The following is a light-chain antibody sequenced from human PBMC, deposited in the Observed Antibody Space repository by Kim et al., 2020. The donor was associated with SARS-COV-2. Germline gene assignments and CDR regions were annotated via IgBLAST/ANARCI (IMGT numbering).Light chain of an antibody. V-gene: IGLV3-21*04. CDR1: NMGSKR. CDR3: QVWDSSSDHWV. J-gene: IGLJ3*02. Sequence: APGKTARITCGGNNMGSKRVHWYQQKPGQAPVLVIYYDSDRPSGSPERFSGSNSGNTATLTISRVEAGDEADYYCQVWDSSSDHWVFGGGTKVTVL. CDR2: YDS.